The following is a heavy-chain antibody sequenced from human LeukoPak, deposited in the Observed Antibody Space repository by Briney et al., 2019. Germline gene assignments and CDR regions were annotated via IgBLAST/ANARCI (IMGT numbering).Heavy chain of an antibody. CDR1: PGIFSSYA. D-gene: IGHD6-13*01. Sequence: ASVKVSCKASPGIFSSYAISWVRQAPGQGLEWMGRIIPILGIANYAQKFQGRVTITADKSTSTAYMELSSLRSEDTAVYYCASYSSSWYYFDYWGQGTLVTVSS. V-gene: IGHV1-69*04. CDR3: ASYSSSWYYFDY. J-gene: IGHJ4*02. CDR2: IIPILGIA.